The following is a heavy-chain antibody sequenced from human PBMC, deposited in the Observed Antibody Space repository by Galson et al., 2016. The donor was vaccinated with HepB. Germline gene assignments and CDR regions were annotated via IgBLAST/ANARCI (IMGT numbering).Heavy chain of an antibody. J-gene: IGHJ4*02. Sequence: TLSLTCTVSGDSISNGGHYWSWIRQPAEKGLEWIGRIHTTGSTTYNPSLKGRVTISVDTSKNQFSLKLNSVTAADTALYFCAGDFAGDCYSGRSFDNWGQGTLVTVSS. V-gene: IGHV4-61*02. CDR2: IHTTGST. CDR1: GDSISNGGHY. CDR3: AGDFAGDCYSGRSFDN. D-gene: IGHD2-21*02.